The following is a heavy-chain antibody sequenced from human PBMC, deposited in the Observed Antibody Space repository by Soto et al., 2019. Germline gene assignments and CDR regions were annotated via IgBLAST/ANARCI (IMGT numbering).Heavy chain of an antibody. CDR1: GFTFSSYG. V-gene: IGHV3-33*01. CDR2: IWYDGSNK. CDR3: ARGPLYYYGMDV. Sequence: QVQLVESGGGVVPPGRSLRLSCAASGFTFSSYGMHWVRQAPGKGLEWVAVIWYDGSNKYYADSVKGRFTISRDNSKNTLYLQMNSLRAEDTAVYYCARGPLYYYGMDVWGQGTTVTVSS. J-gene: IGHJ6*02.